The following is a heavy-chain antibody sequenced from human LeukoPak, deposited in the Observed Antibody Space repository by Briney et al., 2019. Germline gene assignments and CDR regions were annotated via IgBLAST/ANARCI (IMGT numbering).Heavy chain of an antibody. Sequence: GSLRLSCAASGFTFSSYSMKWVRQAPGKGLEWVSFISSSSSYIYYRDSVKGRFTISRDNARNSLYLQMNSLRAEDTAVYYCAGGTMFPYYFDYWGQGTLVTVSS. D-gene: IGHD3-10*02. J-gene: IGHJ4*02. CDR1: GFTFSSYS. CDR3: AGGTMFPYYFDY. CDR2: ISSSSSYI. V-gene: IGHV3-21*01.